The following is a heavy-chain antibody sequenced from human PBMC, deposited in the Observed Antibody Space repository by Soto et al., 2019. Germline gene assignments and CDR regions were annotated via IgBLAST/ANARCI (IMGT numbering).Heavy chain of an antibody. D-gene: IGHD1-1*01. CDR3: ARGTDSGV. V-gene: IGHV1-8*02. CDR2: MNPNSGNT. J-gene: IGHJ4*02. Sequence: ASVKVSCKASVFTSSGISWVRQAPGQGLERMGWMNPNSGNTGYAHKLQGRVTMTRNTSISTANMELSSLRSEDTAVYYCARGTDSGVWGQGTLVTVSS. CDR1: VFTSSG.